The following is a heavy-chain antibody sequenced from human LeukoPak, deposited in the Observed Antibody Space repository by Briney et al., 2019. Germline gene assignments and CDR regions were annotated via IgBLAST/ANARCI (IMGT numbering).Heavy chain of an antibody. CDR1: GFTFSSYG. D-gene: IGHD6-13*01. J-gene: IGHJ5*02. Sequence: GGSLRLSCAASGFTFSSYGMHWVRQAPGKGLEWVAVISYDGSNTYYGDSVKGRFTISRDNSKNTLYLQMNSLRVEDTAVYYCARGDKQLVFNRNKGGFDPWGQGTLVTVSS. CDR2: ISYDGSNT. CDR3: ARGDKQLVFNRNKGGFDP. V-gene: IGHV3-30*03.